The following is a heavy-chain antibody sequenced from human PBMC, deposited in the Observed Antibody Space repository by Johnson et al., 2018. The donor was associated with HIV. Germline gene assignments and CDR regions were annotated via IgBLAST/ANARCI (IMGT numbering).Heavy chain of an antibody. CDR3: ARLPSRGGTIKDAFDI. J-gene: IGHJ3*02. D-gene: IGHD2-15*01. CDR1: GFTFSSYW. Sequence: VQLVESGGGLVQPGGSLRLSCATSGFTFSSYWMSWVRQAPWKGLEWVANVKQDGSEKYYVDSVKGRFTIYRDNAKNSLYLQMNGLRAEDTAVYYCARLPSRGGTIKDAFDIWGHGTMVTVSS. CDR2: VKQDGSEK. V-gene: IGHV3-7*05.